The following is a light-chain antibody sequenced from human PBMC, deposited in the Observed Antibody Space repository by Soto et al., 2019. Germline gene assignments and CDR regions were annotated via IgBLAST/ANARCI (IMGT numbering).Light chain of an antibody. J-gene: IGKJ1*01. CDR2: AAS. V-gene: IGKV1-33*01. Sequence: DIQMTQSPSSLSASVGDRVTITCQASQDITNFVNWYQQKPGKAPKLLIYAASNLESGVPSRFSVGGSGADFTFTISSLQPEDVATYYCQQYDLLPWTFGRGTKVEIK. CDR3: QQYDLLPWT. CDR1: QDITNF.